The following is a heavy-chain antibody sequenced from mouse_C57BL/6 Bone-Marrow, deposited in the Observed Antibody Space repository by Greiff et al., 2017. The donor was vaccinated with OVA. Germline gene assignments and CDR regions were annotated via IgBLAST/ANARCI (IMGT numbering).Heavy chain of an antibody. Sequence: EVMLVESGGGFVKHGGSLKLSCAASGFTFSDYGMHWVRQAPEKGLEWVAYISRGSSTIYYADTVKGRFTISRDNAKNTLFLQMTSLRSEDTAMDYCARGGMVTTSYYAMDYWGQGTSVTVSS. V-gene: IGHV5-17*01. CDR1: GFTFSDYG. J-gene: IGHJ4*01. D-gene: IGHD2-2*01. CDR3: ARGGMVTTSYYAMDY. CDR2: ISRGSSTI.